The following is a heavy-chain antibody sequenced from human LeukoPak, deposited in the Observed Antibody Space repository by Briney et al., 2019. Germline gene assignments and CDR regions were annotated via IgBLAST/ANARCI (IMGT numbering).Heavy chain of an antibody. Sequence: GGSLRLSCVGSGFTISNYWVHWVRQAPGTGLVWVSRIHPDGSITTYADSVKGRFTISRDNAKNTLYLQMNSLRAEDTAVYYCAPQQTYSPYNWFDPWGQGTLVTVSS. CDR3: APQQTYSPYNWFDP. CDR2: IHPDGSIT. J-gene: IGHJ5*02. D-gene: IGHD5-12*01. CDR1: GFTISNYW. V-gene: IGHV3-74*03.